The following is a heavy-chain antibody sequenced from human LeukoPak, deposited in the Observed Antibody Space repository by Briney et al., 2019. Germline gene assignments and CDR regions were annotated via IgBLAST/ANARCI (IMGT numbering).Heavy chain of an antibody. D-gene: IGHD2/OR15-2a*01. J-gene: IGHJ4*02. CDR1: GLTFNTYA. Sequence: PGRSLRLSCAASGLTFNTYAMHWVRQAPGKGLEWVAVISYDGSKKFYADSVKGRFTISRDKLSDMLYLQMSSLRDDDTGVYYCTRSGRGAFFKAYFDYWGQGTLVTVSS. CDR3: TRSGRGAFFKAYFDY. CDR2: ISYDGSKK. V-gene: IGHV3-30*07.